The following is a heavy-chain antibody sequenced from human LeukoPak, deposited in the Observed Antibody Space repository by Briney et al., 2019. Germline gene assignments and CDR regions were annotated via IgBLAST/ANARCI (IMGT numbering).Heavy chain of an antibody. CDR1: GFNFNSHG. V-gene: IGHV3-30*18. Sequence: PGGSLRLSCAASGFNFNSHGMHWVRQAPGKGLEWVALIPSDGSYTYYADSVKGRFTISRDNSKNTLSLQMNSVRPDDTAVYYCAKDRYGDYGPFDNWGQGTTVTVSS. CDR2: IPSDGSYT. CDR3: AKDRYGDYGPFDN. D-gene: IGHD4-17*01. J-gene: IGHJ3*02.